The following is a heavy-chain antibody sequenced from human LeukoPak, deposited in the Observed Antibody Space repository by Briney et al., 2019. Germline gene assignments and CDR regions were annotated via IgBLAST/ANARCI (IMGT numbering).Heavy chain of an antibody. J-gene: IGHJ5*02. V-gene: IGHV4-4*07. CDR1: GGSISSYY. CDR2: IYTSGST. D-gene: IGHD2-15*01. Sequence: SETLSLTCTVSGGSISSYYRSWIRQPAGKGLEWIGRIYTSGSTNYNPSLKSRVTMSVDTSKNQFSLKLSSVTAADTAVYYCARRHCSGGSCYSGWFDPWGQGTLVTVSS. CDR3: ARRHCSGGSCYSGWFDP.